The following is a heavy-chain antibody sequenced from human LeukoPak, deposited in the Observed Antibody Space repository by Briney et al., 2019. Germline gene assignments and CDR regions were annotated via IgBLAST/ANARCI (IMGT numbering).Heavy chain of an antibody. CDR1: GFTFSSYW. CDR3: ARDSAVAAGYYGMDV. D-gene: IGHD6-19*01. CDR2: IASDGSST. Sequence: GGSLRLSCAASGFTFSSYWMNWVRQAPGKRLVWVSRIASDGSSTTYADSVKGRFTISRDNSKNTLYLQMNSLRAEDTAVYYCARDSAVAAGYYGMDVWGQGTTVTVSS. V-gene: IGHV3-74*01. J-gene: IGHJ6*02.